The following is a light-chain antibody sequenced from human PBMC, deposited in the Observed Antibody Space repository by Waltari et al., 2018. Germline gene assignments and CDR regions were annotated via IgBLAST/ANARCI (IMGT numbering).Light chain of an antibody. V-gene: IGLV3-9*01. CDR3: QVYDSNTWV. Sequence: SYELTQPLSVSVALGQTARITCGGNNIGRKDVHWYQQKPGQAPVLVNRPSGIRERFSRSNSGNTAILTISRAQAGDEADYYCQVYDSNTWVFGGGTKLTVL. J-gene: IGLJ3*02. CDR1: NIGRKD.